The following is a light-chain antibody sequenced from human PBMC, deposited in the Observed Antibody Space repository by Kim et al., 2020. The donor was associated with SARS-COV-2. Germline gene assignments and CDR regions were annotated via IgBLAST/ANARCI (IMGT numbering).Light chain of an antibody. CDR2: DAA. V-gene: IGKV3-11*01. CDR3: QQRGSWPPALT. Sequence: YPGDDATLSSRASRKVGISLAWYQRTPGQAPRLLIYDAAMRAAGIPDSFSGSGTVTNLTLSIGSLAPEDFAIYYCQQRGSWPPALTFGGGTKLEI. CDR1: RKVGIS. J-gene: IGKJ4*01.